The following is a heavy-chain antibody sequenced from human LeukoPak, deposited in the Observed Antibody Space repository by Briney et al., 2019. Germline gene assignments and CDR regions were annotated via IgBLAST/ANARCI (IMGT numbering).Heavy chain of an antibody. V-gene: IGHV4-34*01. Sequence: SETLSLTCAVYGGSFSGYYWSWIRQPPGKGLECIGEINHSGSTNYNPSLKSRATISVDTSTNQFSLKLSSVTAADTAVYYCAREIEMATPHPPPFDYWGQGTLVTVSS. CDR1: GGSFSGYY. D-gene: IGHD5-24*01. CDR2: INHSGST. J-gene: IGHJ4*02. CDR3: AREIEMATPHPPPFDY.